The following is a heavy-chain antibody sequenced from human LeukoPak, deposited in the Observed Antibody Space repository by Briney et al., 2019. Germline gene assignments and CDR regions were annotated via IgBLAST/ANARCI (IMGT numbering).Heavy chain of an antibody. CDR1: GFTFSTYW. V-gene: IGHV3-7*01. CDR2: IRQNGSEK. CDR3: ARVASGSNGYHFDY. D-gene: IGHD3-22*01. Sequence: GGSLRLSCAASGFTFSTYWMSWVRQAPGKGLEWVANIRQNGSEKYYVDSVKGRFTISRDNAKNSLYLQMNSLRAEDTAVYYCARVASGSNGYHFDYWGQGTLVTVSS. J-gene: IGHJ4*02.